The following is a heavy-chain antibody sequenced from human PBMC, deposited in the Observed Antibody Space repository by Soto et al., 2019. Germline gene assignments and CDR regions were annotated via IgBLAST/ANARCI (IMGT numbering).Heavy chain of an antibody. D-gene: IGHD3-9*01. CDR1: DGAISNYS. CDR3: ARALRGWKFDI. Sequence: SSDSLNRTYTVIDGAISNYSGSCIRQPPGKGLEWIGYIYYSGRTNYHHSFKSRVPISVDRCKNQFSLKMSYVIGEYRAVYYCARALRGWKFDIWGQGTLVTVYS. V-gene: IGHV4-59*07. CDR2: IYYSGRT. J-gene: IGHJ1*01.